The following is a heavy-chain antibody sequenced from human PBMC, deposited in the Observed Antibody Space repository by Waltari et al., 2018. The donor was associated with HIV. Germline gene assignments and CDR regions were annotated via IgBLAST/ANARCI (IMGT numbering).Heavy chain of an antibody. D-gene: IGHD3-16*02. CDR1: GGSISSSNW. Sequence: QVQLQESGPGLVKPSGTLSLTCAVSGGSISSSNWWSWVRQPPGKGLEWIGEIYHSGSTNYNPSLKSRVTISVDKSKNQFSLKLSSVTAADTAVYYCARPIWGSYRPNGGDAFDIWGQGTMVTVSS. CDR2: IYHSGST. J-gene: IGHJ3*02. V-gene: IGHV4-4*02. CDR3: ARPIWGSYRPNGGDAFDI.